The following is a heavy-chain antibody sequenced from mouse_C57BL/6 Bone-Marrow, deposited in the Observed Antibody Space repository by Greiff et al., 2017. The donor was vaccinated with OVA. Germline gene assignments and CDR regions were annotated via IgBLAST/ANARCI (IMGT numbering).Heavy chain of an antibody. CDR3: ARKNVYGGFAY. CDR1: GYTFTDYY. CDR2: INPNNGGT. D-gene: IGHD1-1*01. Sequence: VQLQQSGPELVKPGASVKISCKASGYTFTDYYMNWVKQSHGKSLEWIGDINPNNGGTSYNQKFKGKATLTVDKSSSTAYMELRSLTSEDSAVYYCARKNVYGGFAYWGQGTLVTVSA. V-gene: IGHV1-26*01. J-gene: IGHJ3*01.